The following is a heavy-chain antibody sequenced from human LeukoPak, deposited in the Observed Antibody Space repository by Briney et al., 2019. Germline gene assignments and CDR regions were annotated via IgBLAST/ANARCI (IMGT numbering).Heavy chain of an antibody. Sequence: GGSLRLSCAASGFTFSSYWMNWVRQAPGKGLVWVARIAGDGSDTDYADSVKGRFTISRDNARNTVYLQMNCLRAEDTAVYYCARGWVPSDITLKWGQGTMVTVSS. V-gene: IGHV3-74*01. CDR2: IAGDGSDT. J-gene: IGHJ3*01. D-gene: IGHD3-22*01. CDR3: ARGWVPSDITLK. CDR1: GFTFSSYW.